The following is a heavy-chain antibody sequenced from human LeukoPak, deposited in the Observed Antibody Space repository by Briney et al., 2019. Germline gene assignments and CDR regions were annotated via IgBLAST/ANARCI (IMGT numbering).Heavy chain of an antibody. V-gene: IGHV3-74*01. CDR3: ARELGGGVPTHYGMDV. CDR1: GFTFSNYW. Sequence: GGSLRLSCAASGFTFSNYWMYWVRQAPGKGLVWVSRINTDGSSTTYADFVQGRFTISRDNAKNTLYLQMNSLRAEDTAVYYCARELGGGVPTHYGMDVWGQGTTVTVSS. D-gene: IGHD3-16*01. CDR2: INTDGSST. J-gene: IGHJ6*02.